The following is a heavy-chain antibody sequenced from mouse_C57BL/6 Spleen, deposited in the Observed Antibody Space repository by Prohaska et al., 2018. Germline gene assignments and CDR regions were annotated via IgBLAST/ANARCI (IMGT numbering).Heavy chain of an antibody. CDR3: ARVGYGNYRYYVVY. D-gene: IGHD2-10*02. V-gene: IGHV1-22*01. CDR2: INPNNGGT. CDR1: GYTFTDYN. Sequence: GYTFTDYNMHWVKQSHGKSLEWIGYINPNNGGTSYNQKFKGKATLTVNKSSSTAYIELRSLTSEDSAVYYCARVGYGNYRYYVVYWGQRTTLTFTS. J-gene: IGHJ2*01.